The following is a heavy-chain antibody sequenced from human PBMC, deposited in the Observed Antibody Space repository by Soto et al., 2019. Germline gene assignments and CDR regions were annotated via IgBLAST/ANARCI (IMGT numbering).Heavy chain of an antibody. V-gene: IGHV4-59*01. CDR3: ARRYGGNFDY. J-gene: IGHJ4*02. CDR2: IYYSEST. D-gene: IGHD3-16*01. CDR1: GGSISSYY. Sequence: SETLSLTCTVSGGSISSYYWSWIRQPPGKGLEWIGYIYYSESTNYNPSLKSRVIISVDTSKNQFSLKLSSVTAADTAVYYCARRYGGNFDYWGQGTLVTVSS.